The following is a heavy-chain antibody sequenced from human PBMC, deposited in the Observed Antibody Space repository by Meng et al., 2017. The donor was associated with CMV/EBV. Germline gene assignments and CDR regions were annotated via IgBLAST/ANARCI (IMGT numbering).Heavy chain of an antibody. CDR3: ARVTSRVAGAFDY. CDR1: GGSFSGYY. CDR2: INHSGST. J-gene: IGHJ4*02. V-gene: IGHV4-34*01. D-gene: IGHD1-14*01. Sequence: QVQLKQWGAGLLKPSETLSLTCAVHGGSFSGYYWSWIRQPPGKGLEWIGEINHSGSTNYNPSLKSRVTISVDTSKNQFSLKLSSVTAADTAVYYCARVTSRVAGAFDYWGQGTLVTVSS.